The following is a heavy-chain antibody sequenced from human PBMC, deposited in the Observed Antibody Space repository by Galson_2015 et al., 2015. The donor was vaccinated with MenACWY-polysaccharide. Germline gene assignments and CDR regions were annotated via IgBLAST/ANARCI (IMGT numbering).Heavy chain of an antibody. CDR1: GGSFSGYY. CDR3: ARDSLRVPAALTHYYYYMDV. Sequence: ETLSLTCAVYGGSFSGYYWSWIRQPPGKGLEWIGEINHSGSTNYNPSLKSRVTISVDTSKNQFSLKLSSVTAADTAVYYCARDSLRVPAALTHYYYYMDVWGKGTTVTVSS. D-gene: IGHD2-2*01. V-gene: IGHV4-34*01. J-gene: IGHJ6*03. CDR2: INHSGST.